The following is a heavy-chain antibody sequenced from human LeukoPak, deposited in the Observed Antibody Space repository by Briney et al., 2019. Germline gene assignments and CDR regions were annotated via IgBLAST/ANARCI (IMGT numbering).Heavy chain of an antibody. V-gene: IGHV1-24*01. J-gene: IGHJ4*02. Sequence: ASVKVSCKVSGYTLTELSMHWVRQAPGKGLEWMGGFDPEDGETIYAQKFQGRVTMTEDTSTDTAYMELSSLRSEDTAVYYCATWGNNWADFDYWGQGTLVTVSS. CDR3: ATWGNNWADFDY. CDR2: FDPEDGET. CDR1: GYTLTELS. D-gene: IGHD1-20*01.